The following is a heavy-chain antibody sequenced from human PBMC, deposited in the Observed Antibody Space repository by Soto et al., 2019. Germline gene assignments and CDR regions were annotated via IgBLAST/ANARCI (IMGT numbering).Heavy chain of an antibody. CDR3: ARRGDLDISGYSDFDY. Sequence: PGESLKISCQGSGYNFGRHWVAWVRQMPGKGRELMGITHPGDSDTRYSPSFEGQVAISADKSIKTAYLQWSSLQASDTAVYYCARRGDLDISGYSDFDYWGQGTRVTVSS. D-gene: IGHD3-22*01. V-gene: IGHV5-51*01. CDR2: THPGDSDT. CDR1: GYNFGRHW. J-gene: IGHJ4*02.